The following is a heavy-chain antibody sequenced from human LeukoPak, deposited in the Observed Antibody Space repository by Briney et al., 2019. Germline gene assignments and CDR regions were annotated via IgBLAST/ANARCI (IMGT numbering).Heavy chain of an antibody. J-gene: IGHJ5*02. CDR2: IYHSGST. Sequence: PSGTLSLTCAVSGGSISSNNWWSWVRQPPGKGLEWIGEIYHSGSTNYNPSLKSRVTISVDTSKNQFSLKLSSVTAADTAVYYCARHCRRFLEWLLPNWFDPWGQGTLVTVSS. CDR1: GGSISSNNW. D-gene: IGHD3-3*01. V-gene: IGHV4-4*02. CDR3: ARHCRRFLEWLLPNWFDP.